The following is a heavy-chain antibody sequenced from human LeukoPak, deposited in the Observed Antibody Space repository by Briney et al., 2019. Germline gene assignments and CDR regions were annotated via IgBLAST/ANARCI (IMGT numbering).Heavy chain of an antibody. CDR2: ISYDGSNK. CDR3: AREYDSSGYYYRGLDY. Sequence: GGSLRLSCAACGFTFRSYAMHWVRQAPGKGLEWVAVISYDGSNKYYADSVKGPFTISRDNSKNTLYLQMNSLRAEDTAVYYCAREYDSSGYYYRGLDYWGQGTLVTVSS. CDR1: GFTFRSYA. V-gene: IGHV3-30*04. D-gene: IGHD3-22*01. J-gene: IGHJ4*02.